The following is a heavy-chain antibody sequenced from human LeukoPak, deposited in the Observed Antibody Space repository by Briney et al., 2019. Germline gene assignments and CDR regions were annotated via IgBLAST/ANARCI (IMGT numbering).Heavy chain of an antibody. CDR1: GFTFSSYA. D-gene: IGHD2-2*01. V-gene: IGHV3-33*01. CDR2: IWYDGSHK. CDR3: AREGLPAAIIFADY. J-gene: IGHJ4*02. Sequence: GGSLRLSCAASGFTFSSYAMHWVRQAPGKGLEWVAVIWYDGSHKYYADSVKGRFTISRDNSKNTLYLQMNSLRAEDTAVCYCAREGLPAAIIFADYWGQGTLVTVSS.